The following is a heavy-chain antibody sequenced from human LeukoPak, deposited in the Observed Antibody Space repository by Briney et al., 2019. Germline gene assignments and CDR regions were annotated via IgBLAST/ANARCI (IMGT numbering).Heavy chain of an antibody. Sequence: GESLKISCKGSGYSFTSYWIGWVRQMPGKGLEWMGIIYPGDSDTRYSPSFQGQVTISADKSISTAYLQWSSLKASDTAVYYCARHLSYDYYYYYMDVWGKGTTVTVSS. V-gene: IGHV5-51*01. CDR1: GYSFTSYW. J-gene: IGHJ6*03. D-gene: IGHD2-8*01. CDR3: ARHLSYDYYYYYMDV. CDR2: IYPGDSDT.